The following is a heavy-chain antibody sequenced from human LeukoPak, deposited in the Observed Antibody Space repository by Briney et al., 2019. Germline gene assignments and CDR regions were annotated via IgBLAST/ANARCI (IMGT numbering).Heavy chain of an antibody. Sequence: PGGSLRLSCAASGFTFNDYGLSWVRQAPGKGLEWVSTINWNGGSTGYADSVKGRFTISRDNAKNSLYLQMNSLRAEDTAVYYCAKVLGWLLYYYYYYMDVWGKGTTVTVSS. CDR1: GFTFNDYG. CDR2: INWNGGST. D-gene: IGHD5-12*01. V-gene: IGHV3-20*04. J-gene: IGHJ6*03. CDR3: AKVLGWLLYYYYYYMDV.